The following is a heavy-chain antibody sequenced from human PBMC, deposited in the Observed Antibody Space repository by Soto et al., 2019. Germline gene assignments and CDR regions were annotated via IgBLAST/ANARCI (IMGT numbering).Heavy chain of an antibody. J-gene: IGHJ4*02. CDR3: ARDQGYGDGSYSLDY. V-gene: IGHV1-69*12. D-gene: IGHD4-17*01. CDR2: IIPIFGTA. Sequence: QVQLVQSGAEVKKPGSSVKVTCKACGGTFSSYAISWVRQAPGQGLEWMGGIIPIFGTANYAQKFQGRVTTTADESTSTAYMELSSLRSEDTAVYYCARDQGYGDGSYSLDYWGQGTLVTVSS. CDR1: GGTFSSYA.